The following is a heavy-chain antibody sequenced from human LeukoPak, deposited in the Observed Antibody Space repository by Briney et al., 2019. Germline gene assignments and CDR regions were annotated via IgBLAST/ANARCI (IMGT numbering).Heavy chain of an antibody. V-gene: IGHV4-61*02. Sequence: SQTLSLTCTVSGGSISSGSYYWSWIRQPAGKGLEWIGRIYTSGSTNYNPSLKSRVTISVDTSKNQFSLKLSSVTAADAAVYYCARDFLRYCSSTSCSLDAFDIWGQGTMVTVSS. J-gene: IGHJ3*02. CDR1: GGSISSGSYY. CDR3: ARDFLRYCSSTSCSLDAFDI. CDR2: IYTSGST. D-gene: IGHD2-2*01.